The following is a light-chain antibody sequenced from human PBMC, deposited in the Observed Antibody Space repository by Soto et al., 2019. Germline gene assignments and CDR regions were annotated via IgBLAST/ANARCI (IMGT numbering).Light chain of an antibody. Sequence: QSVLTQPASVSGSPGQSITISCTGTSSDVGGYNYVSWFQQYPGKAPKLMIYEVSNRPSGVSNRFSGSKSGNTASLTISGLQAGDEADYYCSSYTTSSTLVFGTGTKVT. CDR1: SSDVGGYNY. J-gene: IGLJ1*01. CDR3: SSYTTSSTLV. CDR2: EVS. V-gene: IGLV2-14*01.